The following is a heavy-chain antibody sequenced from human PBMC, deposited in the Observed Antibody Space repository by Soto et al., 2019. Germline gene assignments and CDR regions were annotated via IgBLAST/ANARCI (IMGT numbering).Heavy chain of an antibody. Sequence: QVQLHESGPGLVKPSETLSLTCVVSDGSISTYDWWTWVRQPPGKGLEWIGKMFHSGGADYSPSLKSRFTFSSYSSKNHFSLRLTAVTAADTAVYYCATGNVDSMLEYWGQGTQVAVSS. J-gene: IGHJ4*02. V-gene: IGHV4-4*02. CDR2: MFHSGGA. CDR3: ATGNVDSMLEY. CDR1: DGSISTYDW. D-gene: IGHD3-3*01.